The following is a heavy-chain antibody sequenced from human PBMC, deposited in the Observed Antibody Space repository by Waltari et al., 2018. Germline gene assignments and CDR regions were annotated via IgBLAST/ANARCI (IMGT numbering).Heavy chain of an antibody. Sequence: QLQLEQSGPGLVKPSESLALTCAVSGDSMSRSDWWSCVRQSQGKGLEWVGKVHRSGKPNYNPSLASRVTVSIDTSNNQFSLTMTSPTAADTAMYYCARDRGKGLYLDSWGQGTLVTVSP. CDR1: GDSMSRSDW. J-gene: IGHJ4*02. D-gene: IGHD2-15*01. CDR2: VHRSGKP. V-gene: IGHV4-4*02. CDR3: ARDRGKGLYLDS.